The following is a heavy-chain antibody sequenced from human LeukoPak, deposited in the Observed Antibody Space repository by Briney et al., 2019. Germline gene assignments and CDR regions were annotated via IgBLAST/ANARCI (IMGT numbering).Heavy chain of an antibody. CDR1: GASMRRYY. Sequence: SETLSLTCTVSGASMRRYYWSWIRQPPGKGLEWIGYVYFSGNTNYSPSLKTRVTISLDTSRNQFSMSLSAVTAADTAVYYCARETNWGSGWFDPWGQGTLVTVSS. V-gene: IGHV4-59*01. D-gene: IGHD7-27*01. CDR2: VYFSGNT. CDR3: ARETNWGSGWFDP. J-gene: IGHJ5*02.